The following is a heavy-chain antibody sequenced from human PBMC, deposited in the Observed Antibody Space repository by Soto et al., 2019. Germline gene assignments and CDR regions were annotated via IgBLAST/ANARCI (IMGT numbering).Heavy chain of an antibody. CDR1: GFTFSSYA. Sequence: GGSLRLSCAASGFTFSSYAMHWVRQATGKGLEYVSAISSNGGSTYYANSVKGRFTISRDNSKNTLYLQMGSLRAEDMAVYYCARGYDYIWGSYRYNYFDYWGQGTLVTVS. D-gene: IGHD3-16*02. V-gene: IGHV3-64*01. J-gene: IGHJ4*02. CDR3: ARGYDYIWGSYRYNYFDY. CDR2: ISSNGGST.